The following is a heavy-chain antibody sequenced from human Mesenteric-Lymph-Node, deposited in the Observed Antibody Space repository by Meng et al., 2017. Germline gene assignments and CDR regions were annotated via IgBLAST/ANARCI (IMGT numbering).Heavy chain of an antibody. J-gene: IGHJ5*02. V-gene: IGHV5-51*01. D-gene: IGHD1-26*01. CDR2: IDPDDSNI. CDR3: AAMVGAKNWFDP. Sequence: GGSLRPSCKGSGYTSTTSWIAWVRQMPGKGLEWMGSIDPDDSNIRYSPSFQGQVTISADKSISTAYRQWSSLKASDTAMYYCAAMVGAKNWFDPWGHGTLVTVSS. CDR1: GYTSTTSW.